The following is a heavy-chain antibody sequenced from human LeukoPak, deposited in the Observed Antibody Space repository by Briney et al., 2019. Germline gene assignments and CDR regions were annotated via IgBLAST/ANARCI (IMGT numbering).Heavy chain of an antibody. J-gene: IGHJ5*02. D-gene: IGHD6-19*01. CDR1: GGTFSSYA. CDR3: ARQSYSSGSNWFDP. V-gene: IGHV1-69*04. CDR2: IIPILGIA. Sequence: SSVKVSCKASGGTFSSYAISWVRQAPGQGLEWMGRIIPILGIANYAQKFQGRVTITADKSTSTAYMELSSLRSEDTAVYYCARQSYSSGSNWFDPWGQGTLVTVFS.